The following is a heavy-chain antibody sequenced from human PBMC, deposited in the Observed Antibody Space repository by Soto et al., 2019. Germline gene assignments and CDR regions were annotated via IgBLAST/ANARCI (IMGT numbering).Heavy chain of an antibody. V-gene: IGHV3-15*07. Sequence: EVQLVESGGGLVKPGGSLRLSCAASGFTFSNAWMNWVRQAPGKGLEWVARIKSKTDGGTTDYAAPVKGRFTISRDDSKNTLYLQMNSLKTEDTAVYYCTTGDISITIFGVVIHNYYYGMDVWGQGTTVTVSS. CDR1: GFTFSNAW. D-gene: IGHD3-3*01. CDR2: IKSKTDGGTT. J-gene: IGHJ6*02. CDR3: TTGDISITIFGVVIHNYYYGMDV.